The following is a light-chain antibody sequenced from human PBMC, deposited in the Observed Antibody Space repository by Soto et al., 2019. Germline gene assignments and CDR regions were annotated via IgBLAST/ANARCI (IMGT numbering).Light chain of an antibody. CDR3: QQSYSTPRT. CDR2: AAS. J-gene: IGKJ1*01. Sequence: DIQMTQSPSSLSPSVGDRVTITCPASQSISSYLNWYQQKPGKAPKLLIYAASSLQSGVPSRFSGSGSGTDFTLTISSLQPEDFATYYCQQSYSTPRTFGQGTKV. V-gene: IGKV1-39*01. CDR1: QSISSY.